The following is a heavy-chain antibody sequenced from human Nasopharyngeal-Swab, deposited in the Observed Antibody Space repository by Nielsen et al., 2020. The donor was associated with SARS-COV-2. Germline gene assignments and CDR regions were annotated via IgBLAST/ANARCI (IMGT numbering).Heavy chain of an antibody. Sequence: VRQAPGKGLEWVAVIWYDGSNKYYADSVKGRFTISRDNSKNTLYLQMNSLRAEDTAVYYCARDPGIAAAGTDYFDYWGQGTLVTVSS. J-gene: IGHJ4*02. V-gene: IGHV3-33*01. CDR2: IWYDGSNK. D-gene: IGHD6-13*01. CDR3: ARDPGIAAAGTDYFDY.